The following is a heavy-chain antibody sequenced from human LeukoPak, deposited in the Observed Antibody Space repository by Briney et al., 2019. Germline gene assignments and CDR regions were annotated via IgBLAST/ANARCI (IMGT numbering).Heavy chain of an antibody. CDR2: FDPEDGET. V-gene: IGHV1-24*01. D-gene: IGHD3-10*01. J-gene: IGHJ4*02. CDR1: GYTLTELS. Sequence: ASVKLSCSVSGYTLTELSMHRVRQAPGKGLEWMGGFDPEDGETIYAQKFQGRVTMTEDTSTDTAYMELSSLRSEDTAVYYCATLHPMVRAVTGDHWGQGTLVTVSS. CDR3: ATLHPMVRAVTGDH.